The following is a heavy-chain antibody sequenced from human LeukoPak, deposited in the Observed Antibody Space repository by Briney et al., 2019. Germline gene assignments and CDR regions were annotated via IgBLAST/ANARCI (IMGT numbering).Heavy chain of an antibody. CDR3: ARDGYTFGYGAFDI. CDR2: IYCKGGT. D-gene: IGHD5-18*01. J-gene: IGHJ3*02. V-gene: IGHV4-59*01. CDR1: GGSISNYF. Sequence: PSETLSLTCTVSGGSISNYFWSWIRQPPGKGLEWIGYIYCKGGTTYNPALKSRVTISVDTSKKQFSLKLTSVTAADTAVYYCARDGYTFGYGAFDIWGQGTMVTVSS.